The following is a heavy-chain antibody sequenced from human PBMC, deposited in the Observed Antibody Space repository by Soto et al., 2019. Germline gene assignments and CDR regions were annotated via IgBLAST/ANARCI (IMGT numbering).Heavy chain of an antibody. Sequence: EVQLVESGGGLVQPGGSLRLSCVASGFTFSSYSMNWVRQAPGKGLEWVSYITSSSSTMYYADSVKGRFTISRDNAKNSLYLQMNSLRAEDTAVYYCAIIMTTGTTLHYWGQGILVTVSS. CDR2: ITSSSSTM. J-gene: IGHJ4*02. CDR3: AIIMTTGTTLHY. V-gene: IGHV3-48*01. D-gene: IGHD4-17*01. CDR1: GFTFSSYS.